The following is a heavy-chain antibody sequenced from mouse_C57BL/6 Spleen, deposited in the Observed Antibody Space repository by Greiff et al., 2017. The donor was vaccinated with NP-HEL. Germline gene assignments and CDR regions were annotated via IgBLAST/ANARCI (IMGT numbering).Heavy chain of an antibody. CDR2: IDPENGDT. D-gene: IGHD2-12*01. V-gene: IGHV14-4*01. J-gene: IGHJ4*01. CDR3: TTLERHGAMDY. CDR1: GFNIKDDY. Sequence: EVQLQQSGAELVRPGASVKLSCTASGFNIKDDYMHWVKQRPEQGLEWIGWIDPENGDTEYASKFQGKATITADTSSNTAYLQLSSLTSEDTAVYYCTTLERHGAMDYWGQGTSVTVSS.